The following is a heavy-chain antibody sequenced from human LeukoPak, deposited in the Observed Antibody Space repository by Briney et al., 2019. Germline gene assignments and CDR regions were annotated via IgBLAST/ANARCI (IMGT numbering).Heavy chain of an antibody. Sequence: GGSLRLSCAASGFTFNSYTMNCVRQAPGKGLEWVSSISSSSNYIYYADSVKGRLTISRDAAKNSLYLQMNSLRAEDTAVYYCAKSLYSGYDWEYFDYWGQGTLVTVSS. V-gene: IGHV3-21*01. CDR3: AKSLYSGYDWEYFDY. D-gene: IGHD5-12*01. CDR2: ISSSSNYI. CDR1: GFTFNSYT. J-gene: IGHJ4*02.